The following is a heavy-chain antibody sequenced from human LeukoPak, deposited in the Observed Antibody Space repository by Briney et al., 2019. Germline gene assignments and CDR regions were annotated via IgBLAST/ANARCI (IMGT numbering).Heavy chain of an antibody. Sequence: PGGSLRLSCAASGFTFSSYSMNWVRQAPGKGLEWVSSISSSSSYIYYADSVKGRFTISRNNAKNSLYLQMNSLRAEDTAVYYCARYLFLLCGSGIVRCGGFDPWGQGTLVTVSS. CDR2: ISSSSSYI. D-gene: IGHD3-10*01. V-gene: IGHV3-21*01. CDR1: GFTFSSYS. J-gene: IGHJ5*02. CDR3: ARYLFLLCGSGIVRCGGFDP.